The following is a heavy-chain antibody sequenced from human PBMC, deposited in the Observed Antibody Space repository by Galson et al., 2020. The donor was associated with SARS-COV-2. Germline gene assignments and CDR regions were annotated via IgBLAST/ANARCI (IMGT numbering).Heavy chain of an antibody. V-gene: IGHV3-33*01. CDR2: IWYDGSNK. Sequence: GGSLRLSCAASGFTFSSYGMHWVRQAPGKGLEWVAVIWYDGSNKYYADSVKGRFTISRDNSKNTLYLQMNSLRAEDTAVYYCARAGSKNGPFDYWGQGTLVTVSS. J-gene: IGHJ4*02. CDR3: ARAGSKNGPFDY. CDR1: GFTFSSYG. D-gene: IGHD1-1*01.